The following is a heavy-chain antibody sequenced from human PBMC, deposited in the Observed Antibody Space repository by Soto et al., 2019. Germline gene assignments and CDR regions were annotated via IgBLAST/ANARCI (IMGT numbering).Heavy chain of an antibody. J-gene: IGHJ3*02. CDR2: MNPNSGNT. CDR3: ARVLCSSTSCYLDAFDI. V-gene: IGHV1-8*01. D-gene: IGHD2-2*01. Sequence: ASVKVSCKASGYTFTSYDINWVRQATGQGLEWMGWMNPNSGNTGYAQKFQGRVTMTRNTSISTAYMELSSLRSEDTAVYYCARVLCSSTSCYLDAFDIWGQGTMVTVS. CDR1: GYTFTSYD.